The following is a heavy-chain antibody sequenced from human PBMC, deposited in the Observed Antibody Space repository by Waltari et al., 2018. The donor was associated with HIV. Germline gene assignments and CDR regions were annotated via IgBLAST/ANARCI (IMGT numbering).Heavy chain of an antibody. CDR3: ARRALWLRPVYYFDY. J-gene: IGHJ4*02. Sequence: QVQLQQWGAGLLKPSETLSLTCAVYGKPFDGYYWSWIRQPPGKRLEWMGEINHRRNTNYNPSLKSRLTMSVDASKNQFSLNLNSVTAADTGVYYCARRALWLRPVYYFDYWGQGALVTVSS. V-gene: IGHV4-34*01. CDR1: GKPFDGYY. CDR2: INHRRNT. D-gene: IGHD5-12*01.